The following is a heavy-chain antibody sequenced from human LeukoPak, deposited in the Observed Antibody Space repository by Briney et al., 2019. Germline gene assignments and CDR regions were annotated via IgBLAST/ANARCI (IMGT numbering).Heavy chain of an antibody. CDR1: GFFFSNYG. J-gene: IGHJ5*02. CDR2: VNSDGRFT. V-gene: IGHV3-74*03. CDR3: VRSDWFDN. Sequence: PGGSPRLSCAASGFFFSNYGMHWVRHAPGKGLVWVSRVNSDGRFTKYADSVKGRFTISRDNAKNTLYLQMNSLRAEDTAMYYCVRSDWFDNWGQGTLVTVSS.